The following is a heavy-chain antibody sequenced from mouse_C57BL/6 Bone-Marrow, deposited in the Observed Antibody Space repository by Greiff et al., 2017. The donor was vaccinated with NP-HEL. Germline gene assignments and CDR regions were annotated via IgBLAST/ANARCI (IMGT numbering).Heavy chain of an antibody. D-gene: IGHD2-1*01. CDR1: GFNIKDYY. J-gene: IGHJ4*01. CDR3: ARTIDYGNYVTFYYAMDY. CDR2: IDPEDGET. Sequence: VQLQQSGAELVKPGASVKLSCTASGFNIKDYYMHWVKQRTEQGLEWIGRIDPEDGETKYAPKFQGKATITADTSSNTAYLQLSSLTSEDTAVYYCARTIDYGNYVTFYYAMDYWGQGTSVTVSS. V-gene: IGHV14-2*01.